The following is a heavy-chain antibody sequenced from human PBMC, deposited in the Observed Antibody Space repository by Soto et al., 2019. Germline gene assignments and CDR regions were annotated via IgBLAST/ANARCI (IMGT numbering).Heavy chain of an antibody. D-gene: IGHD4-17*01. Sequence: QMQLVESGGAVVQPGGSLRLSCAASGFTFINYVLHWVRQTPGRGLEWVAVISYDGCDIYYADSVKGRFTISRDNSRDPLYLQMNSLRGEDTAVYFCARVGNYGDFPYYNYAIDVWGQGTTVTVSS. J-gene: IGHJ6*02. CDR3: ARVGNYGDFPYYNYAIDV. V-gene: IGHV3-30-3*01. CDR1: GFTFINYV. CDR2: ISYDGCDI.